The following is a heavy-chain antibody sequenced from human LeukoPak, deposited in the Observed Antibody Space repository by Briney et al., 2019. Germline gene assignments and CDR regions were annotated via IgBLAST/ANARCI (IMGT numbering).Heavy chain of an antibody. D-gene: IGHD5-18*01. J-gene: IGHJ4*02. CDR2: INTNTGNP. CDR1: GYTFTSYA. V-gene: IGHV7-4-1*02. CDR3: ARVDHPRYSYGHPWDY. Sequence: ASVKVSCKASGYTFTSYAMNWVRQAPGQGLEWMGWINTNTGNPTYAQGFTGRFVFSLDTSVSTAYLQISSLKAEDTAVYYCARVDHPRYSYGHPWDYWGQGTLVTVSS.